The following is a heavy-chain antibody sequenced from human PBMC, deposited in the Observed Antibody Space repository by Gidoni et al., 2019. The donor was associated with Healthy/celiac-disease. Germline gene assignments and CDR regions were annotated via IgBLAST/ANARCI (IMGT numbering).Heavy chain of an antibody. CDR2: ISGSGGST. CDR3: AKDEEDRYYDFWSGSSGDAFDI. V-gene: IGHV3-23*01. J-gene: IGHJ3*02. Sequence: EVQLLESGGGLVQPGGSLRLPCAASGSPFSSLAMRWVRQAPGKGLEWVSAISGSGGSTYYADSGKGRFTISRDNSKNTLYLQMNSLRAEDTAVYYCAKDEEDRYYDFWSGSSGDAFDIWGQGTMVTVSS. CDR1: GSPFSSLA. D-gene: IGHD3-3*01.